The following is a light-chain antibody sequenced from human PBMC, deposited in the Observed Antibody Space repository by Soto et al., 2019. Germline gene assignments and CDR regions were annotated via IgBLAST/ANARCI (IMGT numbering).Light chain of an antibody. CDR3: QQYNSYPWT. J-gene: IGKJ1*01. CDR1: QSISSW. CDR2: DAS. V-gene: IGKV1-5*01. Sequence: DIPMTQSPSTLSASVGDRVTITCRASQSISSWLAWYQQKPGKAPKLLIYDASSLESGVPSRFSGSGSGTEFTLTISSLQPDEFANYYCQQYNSYPWTFGQGTKVEIK.